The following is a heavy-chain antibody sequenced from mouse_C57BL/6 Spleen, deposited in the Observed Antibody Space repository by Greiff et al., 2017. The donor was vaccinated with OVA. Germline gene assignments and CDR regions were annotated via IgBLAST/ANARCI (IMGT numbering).Heavy chain of an antibody. CDR1: GYTFTDHT. V-gene: IGHV1-78*01. CDR2: IYPRDGST. J-gene: IGHJ1*03. CDR3: ARRVYYYGSSYYFDV. Sequence: QVQLQQSDAELVKPGASVKISCTVSGYTFTDHTIHWMKQRPEQGLEWIGYIYPRDGSTKYNEKFKGKATLTADKSSSTAYMQLNSLTSEDSAVYVGARRVYYYGSSYYFDVWGTGTTVTVSS. D-gene: IGHD1-1*01.